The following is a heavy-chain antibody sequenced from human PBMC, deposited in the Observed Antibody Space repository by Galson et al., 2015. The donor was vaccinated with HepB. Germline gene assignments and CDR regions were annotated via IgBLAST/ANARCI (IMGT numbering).Heavy chain of an antibody. V-gene: IGHV3-66*01. CDR3: ARAILSLRIAVAGPVYGMDV. D-gene: IGHD6-19*01. Sequence: SLRLSCAASGFTVSSNYMSWVRQAPGKGLEWVSVIYSGGSTYYADSVKGRFTIYRDKSKNRLYLQMNSLRAEDTAVYYCARAILSLRIAVAGPVYGMDVWGQGTTVTVSS. CDR2: IYSGGST. CDR1: GFTVSSNY. J-gene: IGHJ6*02.